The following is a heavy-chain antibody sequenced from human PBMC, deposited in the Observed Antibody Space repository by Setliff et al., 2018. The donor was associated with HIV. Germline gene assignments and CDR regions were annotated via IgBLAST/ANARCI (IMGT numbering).Heavy chain of an antibody. CDR2: INHSGRT. CDR3: ARVSITYWYSIPTFYYYYMDV. Sequence: LSLTCAVYGGSFSGHHWNWIRQPPGKGLEWIGEINHSGRTNYNPSLKSRVTISVDTSKNQFSLKLRSVTAADTAMYYCARVSITYWYSIPTFYYYYMDVWGKGTKVTVSS. D-gene: IGHD2-15*01. V-gene: IGHV4-34*01. J-gene: IGHJ6*03. CDR1: GGSFSGHH.